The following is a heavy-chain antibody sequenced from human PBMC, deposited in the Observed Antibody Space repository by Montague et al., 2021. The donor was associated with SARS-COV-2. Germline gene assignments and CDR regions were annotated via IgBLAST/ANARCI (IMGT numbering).Heavy chain of an antibody. D-gene: IGHD3-9*01. Sequence: TLSLTCTVSGGSIRSDGFYWNWIRQPAGKGLELIGRIDASGTTNYKPSLKSRVIISLDRSKNQFSLKLSSVIAADTAVYYCARSAFRYFDRPGMDVWGQGTTVTVSS. V-gene: IGHV4-61*02. CDR1: GGSIRSDGFY. J-gene: IGHJ6*02. CDR3: ARSAFRYFDRPGMDV. CDR2: IDASGTT.